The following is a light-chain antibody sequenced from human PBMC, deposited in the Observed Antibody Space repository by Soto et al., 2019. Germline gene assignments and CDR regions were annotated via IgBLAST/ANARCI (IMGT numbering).Light chain of an antibody. CDR2: GAS. V-gene: IGKV3-20*01. Sequence: TQEQIAMASSPGKVSTFSGAASHSVSSNVAWYQQQPGQAPRLLIYGASTRATGIPDRFSCSGSGTGLTLTITILEPEDYALSDCQRHGCATPITFGQGTRLEIK. CDR3: QRHGCATPIT. CDR1: HSVSSN. J-gene: IGKJ5*01.